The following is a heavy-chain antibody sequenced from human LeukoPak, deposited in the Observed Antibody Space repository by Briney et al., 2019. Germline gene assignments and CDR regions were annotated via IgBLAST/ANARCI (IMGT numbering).Heavy chain of an antibody. D-gene: IGHD6-19*01. CDR3: ARDGGAGSYYFDY. V-gene: IGHV3-21*01. CDR1: GFTFSSYS. CDR2: ISSSSSYI. Sequence: PGGSLRLSCAASGFTFSSYSMNWVRQAPGKGLEWVSSISSSSSYIYYADSVKGRFTISRDNAKNSLYLQMNSLRAEDTAVYYCARDGGAGSYYFDYWGQGTLVTVSS. J-gene: IGHJ4*02.